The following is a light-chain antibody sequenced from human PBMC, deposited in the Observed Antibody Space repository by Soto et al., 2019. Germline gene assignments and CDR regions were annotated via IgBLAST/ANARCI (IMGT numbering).Light chain of an antibody. CDR2: GAS. CDR1: KSVSSSY. J-gene: IGKJ1*01. Sequence: IVLTQSPGPRSLPPEKEATLLAGASKSVSSSYLAWYQQKPGKAPRLLIYGASSRATGIPDRFSGSGSGTEFTLTISRLEPEDFAVYYFQQYNTWPRTFGQGTKVDIK. V-gene: IGKV3-20*01. CDR3: QQYNTWPRT.